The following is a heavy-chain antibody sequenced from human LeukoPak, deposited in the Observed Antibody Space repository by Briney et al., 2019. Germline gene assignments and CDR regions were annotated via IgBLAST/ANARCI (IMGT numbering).Heavy chain of an antibody. D-gene: IGHD3-16*01. Sequence: PGGSLRLSCAASGFTFSSYSMNWVRQAPGKRLEWVSSITSSSSYIYYADSVKGRFTISRDNAKNSLYLQMNSLRAGDTAVFYCASGGGEVDYWGQGTLVTVSS. V-gene: IGHV3-21*01. J-gene: IGHJ4*02. CDR2: ITSSSSYI. CDR3: ASGGGEVDY. CDR1: GFTFSSYS.